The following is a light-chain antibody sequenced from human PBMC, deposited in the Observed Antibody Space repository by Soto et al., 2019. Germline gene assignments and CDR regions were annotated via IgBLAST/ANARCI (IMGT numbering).Light chain of an antibody. Sequence: EILMTQSPATLSVSPGERATLSCGASQSVSSNLAWYQQKPGQAPRLLIYGASTRATGIPARFSGSGSGTELTLTISSMKSEDFAVYYCQQYNNWPRTFGQGTKVDIK. CDR3: QQYNNWPRT. V-gene: IGKV3-15*01. CDR1: QSVSSN. CDR2: GAS. J-gene: IGKJ1*01.